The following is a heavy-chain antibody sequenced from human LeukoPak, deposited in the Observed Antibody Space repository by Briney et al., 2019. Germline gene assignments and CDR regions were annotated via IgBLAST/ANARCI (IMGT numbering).Heavy chain of an antibody. V-gene: IGHV3-33*01. J-gene: IGHJ3*02. CDR3: ARDKTSYNGSGRYYRDAFDI. D-gene: IGHD3-10*01. CDR1: RFSFSSYA. Sequence: GGSLTLSCEASRFSFSSYAMHWVRQAPGKGLEWVAVIWFDGSDEYYADSVRGRFTISRDNSKNTFFLQMNSLRAEDTAVYYCARDKTSYNGSGRYYRDAFDIWGQGTLVTASS. CDR2: IWFDGSDE.